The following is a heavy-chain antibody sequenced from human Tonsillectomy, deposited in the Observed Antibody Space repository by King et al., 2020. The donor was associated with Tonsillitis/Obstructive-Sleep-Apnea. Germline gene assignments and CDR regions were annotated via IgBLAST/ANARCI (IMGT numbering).Heavy chain of an antibody. Sequence: VQLQQWGAGLLKPSETLSLTCAVYGGSFSGYYWSWIRQPPGKGLEWIAEIKHSGSTNYNPSLKSRVTISLDTSKKQFSLRLSSVTASDTAVYYCARDGSASSRYEDCYMDVWGKGTTVTVS. V-gene: IGHV4-34*01. CDR2: IKHSGST. CDR1: GGSFSGYY. CDR3: ARDGSASSRYEDCYMDV. J-gene: IGHJ6*03. D-gene: IGHD3-10*01.